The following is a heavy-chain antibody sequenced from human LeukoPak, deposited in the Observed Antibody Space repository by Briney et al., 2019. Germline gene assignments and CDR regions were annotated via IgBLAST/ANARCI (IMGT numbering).Heavy chain of an antibody. CDR2: IYYSGST. CDR3: ARGGYYGSGSYRLNFDY. J-gene: IGHJ4*02. D-gene: IGHD3-10*01. Sequence: KPSETLSLTCTVSGYSISSGYYWSWIRQPPGKGLEWIGYIYYSGSTNYNPSLKSRVTISVDTSKNQFSLKLSSVTAADTAVYYCARGGYYGSGSYRLNFDYWGQGTLVTVSS. CDR1: GYSISSGYY. V-gene: IGHV4-61*01.